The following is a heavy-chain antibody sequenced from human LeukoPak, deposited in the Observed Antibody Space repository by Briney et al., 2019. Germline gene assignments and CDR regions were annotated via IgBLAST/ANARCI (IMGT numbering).Heavy chain of an antibody. CDR2: ISGVGASYI. J-gene: IGHJ2*01. CDR3: ARDNGHCYDFVGAKWYVDL. V-gene: IGHV3-21*01. CDR1: EFALEGYT. Sequence: GGSLRLSCEVSEFALEGYTMSWVRQAPGKGLEWVSSISGVGASYIFYADSVKGRFTISRDNARNSLYLQMDSLKVEDTALYYCARDNGHCYDFVGAKWYVDLWGRGTLVSVSS. D-gene: IGHD3-3*01.